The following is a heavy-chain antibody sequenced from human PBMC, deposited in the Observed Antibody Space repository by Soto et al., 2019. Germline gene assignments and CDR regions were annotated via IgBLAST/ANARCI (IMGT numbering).Heavy chain of an antibody. Sequence: QPGGSLRLSCAASGFTFSSYSMNWVHQAPGKGLEWVSYISSSSSTIYYADSVKGRFTISRDNAKNSLYLQMNSLRDEDTAVYYCARDRYDSSGYYYQYHATQAFDIWGQGTMVTVS. D-gene: IGHD3-22*01. CDR2: ISSSSSTI. CDR3: ARDRYDSSGYYYQYHATQAFDI. V-gene: IGHV3-48*02. CDR1: GFTFSSYS. J-gene: IGHJ3*02.